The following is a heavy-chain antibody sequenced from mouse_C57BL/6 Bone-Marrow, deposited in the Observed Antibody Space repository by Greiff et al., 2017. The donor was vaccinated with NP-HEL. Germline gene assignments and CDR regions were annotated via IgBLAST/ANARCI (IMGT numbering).Heavy chain of an antibody. J-gene: IGHJ3*01. Sequence: DVMLVESGGGLVKPGGSLKLSCAASGFTFSSYAMSWVRQTPEKRLEWVATISDGGSYTYYPDNVKGRFTISRDNAKNNLYLQMSHLKSEDTAMYYCARVGYYGSSYTWFAYWGQGTLVTVSA. CDR2: ISDGGSYT. V-gene: IGHV5-4*03. CDR3: ARVGYYGSSYTWFAY. CDR1: GFTFSSYA. D-gene: IGHD1-1*01.